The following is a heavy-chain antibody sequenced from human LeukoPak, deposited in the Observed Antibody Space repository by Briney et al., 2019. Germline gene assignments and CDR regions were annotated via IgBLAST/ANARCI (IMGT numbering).Heavy chain of an antibody. CDR3: ARTNYYYDSSGYLRGGYYFDY. V-gene: IGHV3-9*01. CDR2: ISWNSGSI. D-gene: IGHD3-22*01. J-gene: IGHJ4*02. Sequence: GGSLRLSCAASGFTFDDYAMHWVRQAPGKGLEWVSGISWNSGSIGYADSVKGRFTISRDNAKNSLYLQMNSLRAEDTALYYCARTNYYYDSSGYLRGGYYFDYWGQGSLVTVSS. CDR1: GFTFDDYA.